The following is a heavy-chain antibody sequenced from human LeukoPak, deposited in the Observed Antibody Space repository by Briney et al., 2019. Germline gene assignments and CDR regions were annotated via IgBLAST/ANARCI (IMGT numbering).Heavy chain of an antibody. V-gene: IGHV4-34*01. J-gene: IGHJ4*02. Sequence: SETLSLTCAVYGGSFSGYYWSWIRQPPGKGLEWMGEINHSGSTNYNPSLKSRVTISVDTSKNQFSLKLSSVTAADTAVYYCARGWVRPARLDYWGQGTLVTVSS. CDR2: INHSGST. D-gene: IGHD5-12*01. CDR3: ARGWVRPARLDY. CDR1: GGSFSGYY.